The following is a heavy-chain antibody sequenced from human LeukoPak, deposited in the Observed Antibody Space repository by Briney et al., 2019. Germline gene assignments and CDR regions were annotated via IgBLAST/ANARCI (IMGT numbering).Heavy chain of an antibody. J-gene: IGHJ4*02. CDR3: ARDEIDWYYDFWSLEN. Sequence: ASVKVSCKASGYTFTNYSINWVRQAPGQGLEWMGWISTYIGNTNYEQKLQGRVTMTTDTSTSTAYMELRSLRSDDTAVYYCARDEIDWYYDFWSLENWGQGTLVTVSS. CDR1: GYTFTNYS. V-gene: IGHV1-18*01. D-gene: IGHD3-3*01. CDR2: ISTYIGNT.